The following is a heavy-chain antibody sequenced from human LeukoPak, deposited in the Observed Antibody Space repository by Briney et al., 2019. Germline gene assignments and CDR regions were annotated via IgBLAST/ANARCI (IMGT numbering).Heavy chain of an antibody. Sequence: ASVKVSCKASGYTFTDHAIHWVRQAPGQSLEWMGWINGGNGNTKYSQKFQARVTITRDTSANTAYMELSSLGSEDTTIYYCARVISDCTNFNCFKGYFDYWGQGTPVTVSS. V-gene: IGHV1-3*01. J-gene: IGHJ4*01. D-gene: IGHD2-8*01. CDR3: ARVISDCTNFNCFKGYFDY. CDR1: GYTFTDHA. CDR2: INGGNGNT.